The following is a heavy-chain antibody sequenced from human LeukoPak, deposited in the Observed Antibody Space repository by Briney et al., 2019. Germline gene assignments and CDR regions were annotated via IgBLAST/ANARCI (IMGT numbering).Heavy chain of an antibody. CDR2: IYYSGST. V-gene: IGHV4-61*08. Sequence: PSETLSLTCTVSGGSISSGDYYWSWIRQPPGKGLEWIGYIYYSGSTNYNPSLKSRVTISVDTSKNQFSLKLSSVTAADTAVYYCARDRIAAAGPGYYCYYGMDVWGQGTTVTVSS. J-gene: IGHJ6*02. CDR1: GGSISSGDYY. D-gene: IGHD6-13*01. CDR3: ARDRIAAAGPGYYCYYGMDV.